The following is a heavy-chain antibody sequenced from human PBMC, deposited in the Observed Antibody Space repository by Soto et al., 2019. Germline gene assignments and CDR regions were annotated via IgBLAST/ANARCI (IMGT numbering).Heavy chain of an antibody. Sequence: QVQLVESGGGVVQPGRSLRLSCAASGFTFSSYGMHWVRQAPGKGLEWVAVISYDGSNKYYADSVKGRFTISRDNSKNTLYLQMNSLRAEDTAVYYCAITMVRGVGYWGQGTLVTVSS. V-gene: IGHV3-30*03. CDR1: GFTFSSYG. CDR3: AITMVRGVGY. CDR2: ISYDGSNK. J-gene: IGHJ4*02. D-gene: IGHD3-10*01.